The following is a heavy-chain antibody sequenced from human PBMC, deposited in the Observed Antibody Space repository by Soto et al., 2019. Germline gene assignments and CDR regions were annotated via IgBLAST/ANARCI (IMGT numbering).Heavy chain of an antibody. V-gene: IGHV6-1*01. CDR2: TYYRSKWYN. J-gene: IGHJ6*02. CDR1: GDSVSSNSAA. CDR3: ARDLYSYGIIFYYYGMDV. Sequence: QVQLQQSGPGLVKPSQTLSLTCAISGDSVSSNSAAWNWIRQSPSRGLEWLGRTYYRSKWYNDYAVYVKSRITINPDPSKNQFSLQLNSVTPEDTAVYYCARDLYSYGIIFYYYGMDVWGQGTTVTVSS. D-gene: IGHD5-18*01.